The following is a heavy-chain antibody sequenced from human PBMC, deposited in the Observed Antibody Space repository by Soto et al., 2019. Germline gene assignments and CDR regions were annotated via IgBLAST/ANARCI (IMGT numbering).Heavy chain of an antibody. Sequence: GETLKISCEGSGYSFTSYWIGCVRQMPGKGLEWMGIIYPGDSDTRYSPSFQGQVTISADKSISTAYLQWSSLKASDTAMYYCARPIYGGNFYFDDWGQGTLVTVAS. CDR3: ARPIYGGNFYFDD. CDR2: IYPGDSDT. J-gene: IGHJ4*02. V-gene: IGHV5-51*01. CDR1: GYSFTSYW. D-gene: IGHD4-17*01.